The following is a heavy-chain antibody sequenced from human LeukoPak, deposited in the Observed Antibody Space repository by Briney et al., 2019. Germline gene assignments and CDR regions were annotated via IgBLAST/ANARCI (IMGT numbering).Heavy chain of an antibody. CDR2: INPNSGGT. D-gene: IGHD6-19*01. CDR3: ARVAQNSSGWEFDY. J-gene: IGHJ4*02. Sequence: ASVKVSCKASGYTFTGYYMHWVRQAPGQGLEWMGWINPNSGGTNYAQKFQGRVTMTRDTSISTAYMELSGLRSDDTAVYYCARVAQNSSGWEFDYWGQGTLVTVSS. V-gene: IGHV1-2*02. CDR1: GYTFTGYY.